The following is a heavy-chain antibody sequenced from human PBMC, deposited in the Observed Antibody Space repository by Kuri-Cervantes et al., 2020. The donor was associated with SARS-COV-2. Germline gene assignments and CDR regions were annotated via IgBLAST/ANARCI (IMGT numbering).Heavy chain of an antibody. V-gene: IGHV4-34*01. D-gene: IGHD3-10*01. J-gene: IGHJ6*03. CDR2: INHSGTT. CDR3: ARRQDYYGSGTYYYYYYMDI. CDR1: GGSFSGYY. Sequence: ESLKISCAVSGGSFSGYYWSWIRQPPGKGLEWIGEINHSGTTNYNPSLKSRVTISVDTSNKQFSLNLSSVTAADTAVYYCARRQDYYGSGTYYYYYYMDIWGKGTTVTVSS.